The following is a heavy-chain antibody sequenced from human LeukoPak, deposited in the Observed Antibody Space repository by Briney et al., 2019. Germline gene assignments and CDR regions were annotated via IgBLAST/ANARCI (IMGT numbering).Heavy chain of an antibody. J-gene: IGHJ5*01. CDR2: INPKNGGS. V-gene: IGHV1-2*02. CDR3: ARASGSYWWFDS. D-gene: IGHD1-26*01. CDR1: GYTFTVYY. Sequence: ASVKVSCKASGYTFTVYYIHWVRQAPGQGLEWVGWINPKNGGSNYAQKFQGSVTMTRDTSISTVYMELSRLRSDDTAVYYCARASGSYWWFDSWGQGTLVTVSS.